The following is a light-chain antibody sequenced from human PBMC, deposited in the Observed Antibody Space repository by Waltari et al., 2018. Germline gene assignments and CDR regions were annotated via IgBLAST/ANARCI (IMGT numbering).Light chain of an antibody. J-gene: IGLJ2*01. CDR1: SSNIGAGYD. CDR3: QSYDRSHVV. CDR2: GNN. V-gene: IGLV1-40*01. Sequence: QAVLTQPPSVSGAPGQRVTISCTGSSSNIGAGYDVHWYQQFSGTAPKLLIYGNNNRPSGVPDRFSGSKSDTSASLAITGLQAEDEADYYCQSYDRSHVVFGGGTKLTVL.